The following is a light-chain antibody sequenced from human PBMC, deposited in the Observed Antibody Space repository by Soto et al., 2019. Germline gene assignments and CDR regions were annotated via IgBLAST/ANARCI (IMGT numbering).Light chain of an antibody. CDR2: GAS. CDR3: QQYDSSPYT. CDR1: QSVSNNF. J-gene: IGKJ2*01. V-gene: IGKV3-20*01. Sequence: EIVLTQSPGTLSLSPGEGATLSCRASQSVSNNFLARYQQKPGQAPRLLIYGASSRATGVPDRFSGGGSGTDFTLTIIRLEPEDFAMYYCQQYDSSPYTFGRGTKLEIK.